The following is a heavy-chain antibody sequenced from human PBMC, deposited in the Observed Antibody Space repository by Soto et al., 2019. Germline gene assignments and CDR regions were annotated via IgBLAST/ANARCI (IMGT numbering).Heavy chain of an antibody. J-gene: IGHJ6*02. CDR1: GYTFTNYW. CDR2: IYPGDSDT. CDR3: AASILYYGMDV. Sequence: PGESLKISCKGSGYTFTNYWIGWVRQMPGKGLEWRGIIYPGDSDTKYNPSFQGQVTISADKSITTTYLRWTSLKASDTAIYYCAASILYYGMDVWGQGTTVTSP. V-gene: IGHV5-51*01.